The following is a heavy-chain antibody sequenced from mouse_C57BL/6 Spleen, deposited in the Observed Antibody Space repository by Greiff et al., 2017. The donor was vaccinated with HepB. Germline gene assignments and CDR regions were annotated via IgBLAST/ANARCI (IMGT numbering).Heavy chain of an antibody. CDR3: ARCVEGY. J-gene: IGHJ2*01. CDR1: GYAFSSSW. CDR2: IYPGDGDT. Sequence: QVQLQQSGPELVKPGASVKISCKASGYAFSSSWMNWVKQRPGKGLEWIGRIYPGDGDTNYNGKFKGKATLTADKSASTAYMQLSSLTSEDSAVYFCARCVEGYWGQGTTLTVSS. V-gene: IGHV1-82*01.